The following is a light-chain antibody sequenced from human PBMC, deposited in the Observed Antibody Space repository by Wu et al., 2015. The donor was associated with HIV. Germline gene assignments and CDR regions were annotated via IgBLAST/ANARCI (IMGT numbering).Light chain of an antibody. Sequence: DIQMTQSPSATSASVGDRVTITCRASQDIASYLAWFQLKPGKVPKRLIYAASSLQSGVPSRFSGGGSGTEFTLTISSLQPEDFATYYCLQYNSYPRTFGQGTKVEIK. CDR2: AAS. CDR3: LQYNSYPRT. J-gene: IGKJ1*01. CDR1: QDIASY. V-gene: IGKV1-17*03.